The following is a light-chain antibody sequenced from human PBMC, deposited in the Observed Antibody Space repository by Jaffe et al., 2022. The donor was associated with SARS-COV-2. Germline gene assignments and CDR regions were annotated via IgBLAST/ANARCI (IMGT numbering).Light chain of an antibody. J-gene: IGLJ3*02. Sequence: QSVLTQPPSVSAAPGQRVTISCSGSSSNIGNNYISWYQQLPGTAPKLLIYENNKRPSGIPDRFSGSKSGASATLGITGLQTGDEADYYCGTWDSSLGVLFGGGTRLTVL. V-gene: IGLV1-51*02. CDR2: ENN. CDR1: SSNIGNNY. CDR3: GTWDSSLGVL.